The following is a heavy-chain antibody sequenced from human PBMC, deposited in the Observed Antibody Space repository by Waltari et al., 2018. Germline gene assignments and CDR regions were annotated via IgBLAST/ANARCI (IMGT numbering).Heavy chain of an antibody. Sequence: QVQLQQWGAGLLKPSETLSLTCAVYGGSFSGYYWSWIRQPPGKGLEWIGEINHRGSTNYHPSRKIRLTISVDTSKNQFSLKLCSVSAATTAVYYCARGYYYDSSGYYSSAPDYWGQGTLVTVSS. CDR3: ARGYYYDSSGYYSSAPDY. D-gene: IGHD3-22*01. V-gene: IGHV4-34*01. CDR2: INHRGST. CDR1: GGSFSGYY. J-gene: IGHJ4*02.